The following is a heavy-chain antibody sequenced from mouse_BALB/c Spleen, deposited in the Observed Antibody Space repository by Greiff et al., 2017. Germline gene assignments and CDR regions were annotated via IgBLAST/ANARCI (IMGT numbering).Heavy chain of an antibody. CDR1: GYSITSDYA. J-gene: IGHJ2*01. V-gene: IGHV3-2*02. CDR2: ISYSGST. D-gene: IGHD2-2*01. CDR3: ARSPWLRAYFDY. Sequence: EVQLVESGPGLVKPSQSLSLTCTVTGYSITSDYAWNWIRQFPGNTLEWMGYISYSGSTSYNPSLKSRISITRDTSKNQFFLQLNSVTTEDTATYYCARSPWLRAYFDYWGQGTTLTVSS.